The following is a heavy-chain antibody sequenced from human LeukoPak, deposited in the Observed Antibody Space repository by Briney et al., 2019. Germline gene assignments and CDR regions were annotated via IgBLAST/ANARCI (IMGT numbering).Heavy chain of an antibody. J-gene: IGHJ6*03. Sequence: GGSLRLSCAASGFTFSSYSMNWVRQAPGKGPEWVSSISSSSSYIYYADSVKGRFTISRDNAKNSLYLQMNSLRAEDTAVYYCARLLGYCSSTSCYHYYYYYMDVWGKGTTVTVSS. CDR1: GFTFSSYS. V-gene: IGHV3-21*01. CDR3: ARLLGYCSSTSCYHYYYYYMDV. CDR2: ISSSSSYI. D-gene: IGHD2-2*01.